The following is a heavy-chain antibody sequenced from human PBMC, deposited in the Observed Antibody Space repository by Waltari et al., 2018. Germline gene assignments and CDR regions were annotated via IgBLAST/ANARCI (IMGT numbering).Heavy chain of an antibody. V-gene: IGHV3-53*01. Sequence: EVQLVESGGGLIQLGGSLRLSCAASAFTVSINYMSWIRQAPGKGLEWVSVIYSGGSTYYADSVKGRFTIPRDNSKNTLYLQRNSLRSEDTAVYYCARDPQSSGWYVYWGQGTLVTVSS. CDR1: AFTVSINY. CDR3: ARDPQSSGWYVY. CDR2: IYSGGST. J-gene: IGHJ4*02. D-gene: IGHD6-19*01.